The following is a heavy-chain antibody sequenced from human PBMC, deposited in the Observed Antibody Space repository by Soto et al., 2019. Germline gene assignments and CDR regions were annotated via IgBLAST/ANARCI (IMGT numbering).Heavy chain of an antibody. CDR1: GGSFSIYI. CDR3: ARLQKYSGSYPHNWFDP. Sequence: SVKVCCKACGGSFSIYIVSWVRQAPGQGLEWMGGIIPIFGTAYYAQKFQGRVTITADESTSTAYMELSSLRSEDTAVYYCARLQKYSGSYPHNWFDPWGQGTLVTVSS. D-gene: IGHD1-26*01. V-gene: IGHV1-69*13. J-gene: IGHJ5*02. CDR2: IIPIFGTA.